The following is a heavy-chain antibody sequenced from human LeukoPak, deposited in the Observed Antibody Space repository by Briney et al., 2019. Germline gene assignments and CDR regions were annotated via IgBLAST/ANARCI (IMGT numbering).Heavy chain of an antibody. CDR3: ANSAVAGTIDY. D-gene: IGHD6-19*01. Sequence: GASVKVSCKASGYTFTSYYMRWVRQAPGQGLEWMGIINPSGGSTSYAQKFQGRVTMTRDTSTSTVYMELNSLRSEDTAVYYCANSAVAGTIDYWGQGTLVTVSS. CDR2: INPSGGST. V-gene: IGHV1-46*01. J-gene: IGHJ4*02. CDR1: GYTFTSYY.